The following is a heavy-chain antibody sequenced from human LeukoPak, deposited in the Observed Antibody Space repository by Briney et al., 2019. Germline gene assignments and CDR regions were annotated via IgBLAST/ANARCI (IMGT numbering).Heavy chain of an antibody. CDR2: ISYDGNVK. D-gene: IGHD1-26*01. V-gene: IGHV3-30-3*01. CDR1: GFSFSHYP. J-gene: IGHJ4*02. CDR3: ARDFSTKYSQDY. Sequence: PGGSLRLSCAASGFSFSHYPLHWVRQAPGKGLEWLTFISYDGNVKYYADSVKGRFTVSRDDSKITLYLQMHSLRAEDTALYYCARDFSTKYSQDYWGQGTLVTVSS.